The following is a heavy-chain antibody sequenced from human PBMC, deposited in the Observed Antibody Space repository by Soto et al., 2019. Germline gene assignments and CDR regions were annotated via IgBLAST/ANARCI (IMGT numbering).Heavy chain of an antibody. D-gene: IGHD3-10*01. V-gene: IGHV4-34*01. CDR2: INHSGST. J-gene: IGHJ5*02. CDR3: ARGAGFGELFNWFDP. Sequence: QVQLQQWGAGLLKPSETLSLTCAVYGGSFSGYYWSWIRQPPGQGLEWIGEINHSGSTNYNPSLKSRVTISVNTSKNQFSLKLSSVTAADTAVYYCARGAGFGELFNWFDPWGQGTLVTVSS. CDR1: GGSFSGYY.